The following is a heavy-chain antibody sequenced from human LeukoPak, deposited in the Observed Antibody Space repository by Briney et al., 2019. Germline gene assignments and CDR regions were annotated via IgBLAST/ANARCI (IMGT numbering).Heavy chain of an antibody. J-gene: IGHJ4*02. Sequence: PSETLSLTCAVYGGSFSGYYWSWIRQPPGKGLEWIGEINHSGSTNYNPSLKSRVTISVDTSKNQFSLKLGSVTAADTAVYYCARLQYSSSHNDYWGQGTLVTVSS. CDR1: GGSFSGYY. V-gene: IGHV4-34*01. CDR3: ARLQYSSSHNDY. CDR2: INHSGST. D-gene: IGHD6-13*01.